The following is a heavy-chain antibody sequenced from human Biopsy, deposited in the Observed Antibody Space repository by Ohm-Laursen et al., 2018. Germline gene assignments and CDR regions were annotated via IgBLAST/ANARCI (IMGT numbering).Heavy chain of an antibody. J-gene: IGHJ6*02. CDR3: ARAGVGSDGTDSYYYGMDV. D-gene: IGHD5-24*01. CDR1: GHTFATYH. V-gene: IGHV1-46*01. CDR2: ISPSGATT. Sequence: ASVKVSCKVSGHTFATYHIHWARQAPGQGLEWMGVISPSGATTSFSQKFQGRITMTRDTSTGTVYMDLNSLGSEDTAVYYCARAGVGSDGTDSYYYGMDVWGPGTTVTVSS.